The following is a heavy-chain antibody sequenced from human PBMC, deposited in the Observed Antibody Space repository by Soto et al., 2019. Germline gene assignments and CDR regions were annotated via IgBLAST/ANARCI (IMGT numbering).Heavy chain of an antibody. CDR3: AKGHRAHYDSSGYSYYFDY. D-gene: IGHD3-22*01. J-gene: IGHJ4*02. CDR1: GFTFRDYY. V-gene: IGHV3-11*01. CDR2: ISPDGGNV. Sequence: GSLRLSCAASGFTFRDYYMTWLRQAPGKGLEWVSYISPDGGNVYYADSVKGRFTISRDNAKNSLYLQMNNLGAEDTAVYYCAKGHRAHYDSSGYSYYFDYWGQGTLVTVSS.